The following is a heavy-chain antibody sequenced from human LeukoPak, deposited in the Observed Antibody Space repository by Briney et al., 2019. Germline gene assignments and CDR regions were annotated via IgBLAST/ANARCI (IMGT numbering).Heavy chain of an antibody. D-gene: IGHD2-2*01. J-gene: IGHJ5*02. V-gene: IGHV1-8*01. CDR1: GYTFTSYD. Sequence: ASVKVSCKASGYTFTSYDINWVRQATGQGLEWMGWMNPNSGNTGYAQKFQGRVTMTRNTSISTAYMELSSLRSEGTAVYYCARGLKRWGYCSSTSCYSDNWFDPWGQGTLVTVSS. CDR2: MNPNSGNT. CDR3: ARGLKRWGYCSSTSCYSDNWFDP.